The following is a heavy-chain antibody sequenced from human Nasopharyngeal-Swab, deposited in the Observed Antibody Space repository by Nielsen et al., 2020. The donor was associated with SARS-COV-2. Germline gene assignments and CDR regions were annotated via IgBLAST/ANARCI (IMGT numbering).Heavy chain of an antibody. J-gene: IGHJ6*02. Sequence: WIRQPPGKGLEWVGRIKSKTDGGTTDYAAPVKGRFTISRDNSKNTLYLQMNSLRAEDTAVYYCAKGAYSYGNYYYYYGMDVWGQGTTVTVSS. V-gene: IGHV3-15*01. CDR2: IKSKTDGGTT. D-gene: IGHD5-18*01. CDR3: AKGAYSYGNYYYYYGMDV.